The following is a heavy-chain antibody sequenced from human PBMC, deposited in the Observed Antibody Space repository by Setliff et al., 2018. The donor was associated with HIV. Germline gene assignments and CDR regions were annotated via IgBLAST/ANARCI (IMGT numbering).Heavy chain of an antibody. J-gene: IGHJ5*02. CDR1: GGSFSSYY. V-gene: IGHV4-34*01. CDR2: MYSSGTT. D-gene: IGHD3-16*01. Sequence: SETLSLTCAVYGGSFSSYYRSWIRQPPGKGLEWIGTMYSSGTTYYNPSLKSRVTISVDTAKTQFSLRLTSVTAADTARYYCARTYYEHVWGNSNWFDPWGQGTLVTVSS. CDR3: ARTYYEHVWGNSNWFDP.